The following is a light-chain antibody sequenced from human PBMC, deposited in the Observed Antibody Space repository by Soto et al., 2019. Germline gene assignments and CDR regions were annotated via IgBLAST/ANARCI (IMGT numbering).Light chain of an antibody. V-gene: IGKV1-9*01. CDR1: QGISNY. Sequence: DIQMTQSPSSLSASAGDSVTITCRASQGISNYLAWYQVKPGKAPKLLIYAASTLESGVPSRFSGSVSGTEFSLTITSLQPEDFATYYCQQHFDSPITFGQGTRLEIK. CDR3: QQHFDSPIT. J-gene: IGKJ5*01. CDR2: AAS.